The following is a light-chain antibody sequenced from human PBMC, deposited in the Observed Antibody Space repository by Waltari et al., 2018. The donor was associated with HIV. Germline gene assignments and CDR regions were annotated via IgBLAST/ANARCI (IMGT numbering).Light chain of an antibody. CDR3: SSYAGSNNRV. Sequence: QSALTQPPSASGSPGQSVTISCTGTSSDVGGYNYVSWYQQHPGKASKLMIYEVNKRPSGVPDRFSGSKSGNTASLTVSGLQAEDEADYYCSSYAGSNNRVFGGGTKLTVL. J-gene: IGLJ2*01. CDR1: SSDVGGYNY. CDR2: EVN. V-gene: IGLV2-8*01.